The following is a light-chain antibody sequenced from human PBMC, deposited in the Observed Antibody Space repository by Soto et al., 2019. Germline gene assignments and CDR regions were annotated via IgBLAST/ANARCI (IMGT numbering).Light chain of an antibody. CDR1: SSNIGAGYH. Sequence: SVLTQPPSVSGAPGQRVTMSCTGSSSNIGAGYHVHWYQQLPGTAPKLLIYTNRYRPSGVPDRFSGSRSGTSASLAITGLQAEDEADYYCQSYDSSLGYVFGTGTKVTVL. CDR2: TNR. V-gene: IGLV1-40*01. CDR3: QSYDSSLGYV. J-gene: IGLJ1*01.